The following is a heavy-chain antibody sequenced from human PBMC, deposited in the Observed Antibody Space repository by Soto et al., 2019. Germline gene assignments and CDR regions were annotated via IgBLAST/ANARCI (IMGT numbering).Heavy chain of an antibody. D-gene: IGHD3-9*01. CDR3: ARHAPYYDILTVYYKPSPYYYYLDV. CDR1: GGSISSSDW. Sequence: SETLSLTCAVSGGSISSSDWWNWVRQPPGKGLEWIGEVSHEGNTIYNRSLKSRVLISLDNSRNEFSLTLISVTAADTAVYYCARHAPYYDILTVYYKPSPYYYYLDVCGKGTPVTISS. CDR2: VSHEGNT. V-gene: IGHV4-4*02. J-gene: IGHJ6*03.